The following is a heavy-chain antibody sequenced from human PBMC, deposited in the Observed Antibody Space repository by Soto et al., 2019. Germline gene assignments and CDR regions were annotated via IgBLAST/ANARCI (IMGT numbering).Heavy chain of an antibody. CDR1: ECYITDYH. CDR3: ARDMHAGFTHCFGP. J-gene: IGHJ5*02. CDR2: TSYTGNT. Sequence: PSETLPLTCSVSECYITDYHVRWIRKITEKGLEWIAYTSYTGNTNYIPSFQSRVTISIDTSKNQCSLKMTSMTAADTAVYYCARDMHAGFTHCFGPWGQGHLGTV. D-gene: IGHD2-8*01. V-gene: IGHV4-59*01.